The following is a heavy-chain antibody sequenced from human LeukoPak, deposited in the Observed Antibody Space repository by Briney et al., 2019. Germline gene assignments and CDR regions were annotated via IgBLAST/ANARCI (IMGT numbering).Heavy chain of an antibody. Sequence: ASVKVSCTASGYTFTTYAMNWVRQAPGQGLEWVGWINTNTGNPTYAQGFTGRFVFSLDTSVSTAYLQISSLKAEDTAVYYCARENGEFCGSCSVDYWGQGTLVTVSS. V-gene: IGHV7-4-1*02. CDR1: GYTFTTYA. D-gene: IGHD2-15*01. CDR2: INTNTGNP. CDR3: ARENGEFCGSCSVDY. J-gene: IGHJ4*02.